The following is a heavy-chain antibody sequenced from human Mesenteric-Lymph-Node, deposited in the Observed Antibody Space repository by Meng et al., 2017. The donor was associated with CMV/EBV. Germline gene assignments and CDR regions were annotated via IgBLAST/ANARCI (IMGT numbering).Heavy chain of an antibody. J-gene: IGHJ6*02. V-gene: IGHV3-43D*04. CDR3: AKDYSGSYFYGMDV. D-gene: IGHD1-26*01. CDR2: ISWHGGNT. CDR1: GFTFDDNA. Sequence: GGSLRLSCAASGFTFDDNAMHWVRQAPGKGLEWVSLISWHGGNTYYADSVRGRFTISRDNSKDSLYLQMNSLRPEDTALYYCAKDYSGSYFYGMDVWGQGTTVTVSS.